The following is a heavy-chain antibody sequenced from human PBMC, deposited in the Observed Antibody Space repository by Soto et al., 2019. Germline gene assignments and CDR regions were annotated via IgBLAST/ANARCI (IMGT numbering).Heavy chain of an antibody. D-gene: IGHD2-2*01. Sequence: GGSLRLSCAASGFTFSNAWMNWVRQAPGKGLEWVGRIKSKTDGGTTDYAAPVKGRFTISGDDSKNTPYLQMNSLKTKDTAVYYCTTDSPIVVVPAAKGYYYYGMDVWGQGTTVTVSS. V-gene: IGHV3-15*07. CDR1: GFTFSNAW. CDR2: IKSKTDGGTT. CDR3: TTDSPIVVVPAAKGYYYYGMDV. J-gene: IGHJ6*02.